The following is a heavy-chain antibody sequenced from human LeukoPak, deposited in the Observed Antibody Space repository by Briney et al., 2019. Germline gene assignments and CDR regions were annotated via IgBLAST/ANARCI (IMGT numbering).Heavy chain of an antibody. Sequence: ASVKVSSKASGYIFSGYYMYWVRQAPGQGLEWMGWINPNSGGTENAQKFQGRVTMTRDTSISTAYMEVSRLTSDDTAVYYCARAHCSSTTCCPDYWGQGTLVTVSS. CDR1: GYIFSGYY. D-gene: IGHD2-2*01. CDR2: INPNSGGT. J-gene: IGHJ4*02. V-gene: IGHV1-2*02. CDR3: ARAHCSSTTCCPDY.